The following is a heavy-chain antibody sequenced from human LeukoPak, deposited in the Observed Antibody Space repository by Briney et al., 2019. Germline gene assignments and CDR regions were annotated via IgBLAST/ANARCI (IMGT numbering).Heavy chain of an antibody. D-gene: IGHD5-18*01. Sequence: PSETLSLTCTVSGGSISSRTYYWGWIRQPPGKGLEWIASIYYSGSTYYNPSLKSRVTISIDTSKNQFSLKLTSVTAADTAVYYCARHKGYSYGYSDYWGQGTLVTVSS. V-gene: IGHV4-39*01. CDR1: GGSISSRTYY. J-gene: IGHJ4*02. CDR2: IYYSGST. CDR3: ARHKGYSYGYSDY.